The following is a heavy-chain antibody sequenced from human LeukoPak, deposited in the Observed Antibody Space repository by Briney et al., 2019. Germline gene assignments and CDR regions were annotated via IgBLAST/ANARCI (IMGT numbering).Heavy chain of an antibody. J-gene: IGHJ4*02. CDR3: ARVKRGYFDY. V-gene: IGHV3-7*05. CDR2: IKQDGSEK. CDR1: GFTFSSNW. Sequence: AGSLRLSCAASGFTFSSNWMSWVRQGPGKGLEWVANIKQDGSEKYYVDSVKGRFTISRDNAKNSLYLQMNSLRAEDTAVYYCARVKRGYFDYWGQGTLVTVSS.